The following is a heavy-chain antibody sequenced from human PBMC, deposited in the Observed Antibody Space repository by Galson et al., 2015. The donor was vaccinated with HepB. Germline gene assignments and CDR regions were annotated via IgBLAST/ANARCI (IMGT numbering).Heavy chain of an antibody. Sequence: SLRLSCAASGFTFNRYAMTWVRQAPGKGLEWVSSISGSGDITYYADSVKGRFTISRDNSKNTMNLQMNSLRAGDTAIYYCAKVAILGATPNYFDYWGQGTQVTVSS. J-gene: IGHJ4*02. V-gene: IGHV3-23*01. CDR2: ISGSGDIT. CDR1: GFTFNRYA. D-gene: IGHD3-16*01. CDR3: AKVAILGATPNYFDY.